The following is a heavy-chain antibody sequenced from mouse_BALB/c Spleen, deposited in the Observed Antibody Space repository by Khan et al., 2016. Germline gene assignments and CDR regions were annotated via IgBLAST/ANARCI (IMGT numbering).Heavy chain of an antibody. CDR2: IDPYNDGT. CDR3: ERRGYSGSYFDY. CDR1: GYTFTSYV. J-gene: IGHJ2*01. D-gene: IGHD2-3*01. V-gene: IGHV1S136*01. Sequence: VQLQQSGPELVKPGASVKMSCKSSGYTFTSYVMHWVKQKPGQGLEWIGYIDPYNDGTKYNEKFKGKATLTSDKSSSTAYMELSSLTSEDSAVFYCERRGYSGSYFDYWGQGTTLTVSS.